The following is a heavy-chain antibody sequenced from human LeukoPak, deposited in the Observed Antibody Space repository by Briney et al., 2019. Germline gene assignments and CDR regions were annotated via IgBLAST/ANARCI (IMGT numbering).Heavy chain of an antibody. D-gene: IGHD6-25*01. CDR3: ARGAGGYFDY. CDR2: ISRSGSTI. CDR1: GFTFSSFE. V-gene: IGHV3-48*03. J-gene: IGHJ4*02. Sequence: GGSLRLSCAASGFTFSSFEMNWVRQAPGKGLEWVSYISRSGSTIYYADSVKGRFTVSRDNAKNSLYLQMNGLRAEDTAVYYCARGAGGYFDYWGQGTLVTVSS.